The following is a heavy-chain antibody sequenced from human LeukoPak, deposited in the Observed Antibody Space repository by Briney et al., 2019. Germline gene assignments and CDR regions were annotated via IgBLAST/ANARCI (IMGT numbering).Heavy chain of an antibody. D-gene: IGHD6-6*01. CDR1: GGSISSYY. J-gene: IGHJ5*02. CDR3: ARARWELSSSSGFDP. CDR2: TSYSGTT. V-gene: IGHV4-59*12. Sequence: SETLSLTCTVSGGSISSYYWTWIRQPPGKGLEWLGYTSYSGTTNYNPSLKSRVTILVDTSKNQFSLKLTSVTAADTAVYYCARARWELSSSSGFDPWGQGTLVTVSS.